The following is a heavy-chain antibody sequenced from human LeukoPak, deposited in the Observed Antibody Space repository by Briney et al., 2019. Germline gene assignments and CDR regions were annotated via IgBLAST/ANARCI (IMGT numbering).Heavy chain of an antibody. CDR3: ASLTSYGYVNFDY. J-gene: IGHJ4*02. CDR1: GGTFSSYT. CDR2: IIPILGIA. V-gene: IGHV1-69*02. D-gene: IGHD5-18*01. Sequence: ASVKVSCKASGGTFSSYTISWVRQAPGQGLEWMGRIIPILGIANYAQKFQGRVTITADKSTSTAYMELSSLRSEDTAVYYCASLTSYGYVNFDYWGQGTLVTVSS.